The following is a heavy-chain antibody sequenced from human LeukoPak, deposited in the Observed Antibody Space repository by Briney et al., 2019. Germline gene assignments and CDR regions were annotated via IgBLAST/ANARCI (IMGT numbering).Heavy chain of an antibody. CDR2: IIPIFGTA. CDR1: GYTFTSYG. J-gene: IGHJ4*02. D-gene: IGHD5-18*01. Sequence: SVKVSCKASGYTFTSYGISWVRQAPGQGLEWMGGIIPIFGTANYAQKFQGRVTITADESTSTAYMELSSLRSEDTAVYYCARFAGYSYGYDTKTDYWGQGTLVTVSS. V-gene: IGHV1-69*13. CDR3: ARFAGYSYGYDTKTDY.